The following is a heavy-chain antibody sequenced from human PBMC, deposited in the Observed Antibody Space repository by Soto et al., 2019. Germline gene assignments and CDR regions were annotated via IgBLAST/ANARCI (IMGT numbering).Heavy chain of an antibody. CDR1: GGSITTGGSY. CDR2: IYHSGNT. Sequence: PSETLSLTCTVSGGSITTGGSYWSWIRQHPGKGLEWIGNIYHSGNTYYNSSLKSRLTFSVDTSKNHFSLMVDSVTAADTAVYYCARARFQVLYGKPYFDSWGQGTLVTVSS. V-gene: IGHV4-31*03. D-gene: IGHD2-2*02. J-gene: IGHJ4*02. CDR3: ARARFQVLYGKPYFDS.